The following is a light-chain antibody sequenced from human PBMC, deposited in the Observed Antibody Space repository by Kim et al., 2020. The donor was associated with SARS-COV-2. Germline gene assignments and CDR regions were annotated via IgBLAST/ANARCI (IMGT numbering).Light chain of an antibody. CDR3: SSYTSSSPLD. CDR2: DVT. Sequence: QYALTQPASVSGSPGQSITISCTGTSSDVGGYNYVSWYQQHPGKAPKLMIYDVTNRPSGVSNRFSGSKSGNTASLTISGLQAEDEADYYCSSYTSSSPLDFGTGTKVTVL. V-gene: IGLV2-14*03. J-gene: IGLJ1*01. CDR1: SSDVGGYNY.